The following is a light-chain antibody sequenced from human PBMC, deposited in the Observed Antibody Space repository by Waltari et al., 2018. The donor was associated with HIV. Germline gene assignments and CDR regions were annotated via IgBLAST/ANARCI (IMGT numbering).Light chain of an antibody. CDR3: QSYDSSLTGSV. Sequence: QSVLTQPPSVSGAPGQRVTISCTGRSSHIGAGYDIHWYQQLPGTAPKLLIYGSGNRPSGVPNRFSGSKSGTSASLAITGLQAEDEADYYCQSYDSSLTGSVFGGGTKLTVL. CDR2: GSG. CDR1: SSHIGAGYD. J-gene: IGLJ2*01. V-gene: IGLV1-40*01.